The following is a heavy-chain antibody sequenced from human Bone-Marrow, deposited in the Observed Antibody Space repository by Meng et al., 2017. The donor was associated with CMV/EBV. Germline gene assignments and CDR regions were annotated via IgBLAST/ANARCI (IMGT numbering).Heavy chain of an antibody. J-gene: IGHJ3*01. V-gene: IGHV1-18*01. CDR1: GYTFTSYG. Sequence: ASVKVSCKASGYTFTSYGVSWVRQAPGQGLEWMGWISGYNGRVNYVQKLQGRVTMTTDTSTSTAYMDLRSLRSDDTAVYYCARDFYEYDDSGYYDDTFDFWGQGTMVTVSS. CDR2: ISGYNGRV. CDR3: ARDFYEYDDSGYYDDTFDF. D-gene: IGHD3-22*01.